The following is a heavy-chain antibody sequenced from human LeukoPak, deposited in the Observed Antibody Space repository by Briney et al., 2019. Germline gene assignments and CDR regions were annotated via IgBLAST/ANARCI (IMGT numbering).Heavy chain of an antibody. D-gene: IGHD6-19*01. V-gene: IGHV1-18*01. CDR2: ISAYNGNT. Sequence: GASVKVSCKASGGTFSSYAISWVRQAPGQGLEWMGWISAYNGNTNYAQKLQGRVTMTTDTSTSTAYMELRSLRSDDTAVYYCARVGLYSGGWYGDYWGQGTLVTVSS. CDR3: ARVGLYSGGWYGDY. J-gene: IGHJ4*02. CDR1: GGTFSSYA.